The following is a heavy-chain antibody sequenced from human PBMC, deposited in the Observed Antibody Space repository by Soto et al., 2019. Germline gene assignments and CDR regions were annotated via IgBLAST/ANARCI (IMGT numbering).Heavy chain of an antibody. V-gene: IGHV4-59*01. CDR3: AREGVYAGGALGY. D-gene: IGHD2-8*01. Sequence: SETPSLTCTVSGGSISSYYWSWIRQPPGKGLEWIEYIYYSGSTNYNPSLKSRVTISVDTSKNQFSLKLSSVTAADTAVYYCAREGVYAGGALGYWGQGTLVTVSS. CDR1: GGSISSYY. CDR2: IYYSGST. J-gene: IGHJ4*02.